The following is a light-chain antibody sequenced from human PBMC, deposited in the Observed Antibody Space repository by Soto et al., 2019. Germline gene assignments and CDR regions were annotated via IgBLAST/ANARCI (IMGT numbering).Light chain of an antibody. CDR2: DAS. J-gene: IGKJ3*01. V-gene: IGKV3-11*01. CDR3: QQRSNWQFT. CDR1: QSVSSY. Sequence: EIVLTQSPATLSLSPGERATLSCRASQSVSSYLAWYQQKPGQAPRLLIYDASTRATGIPARFSGSGSGTDFTLTISSLESEDFAVYYCQQRSNWQFTFGPGTKVDIK.